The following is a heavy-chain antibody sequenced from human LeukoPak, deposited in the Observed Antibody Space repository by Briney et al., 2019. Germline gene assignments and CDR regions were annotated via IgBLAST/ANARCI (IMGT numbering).Heavy chain of an antibody. CDR1: GFSFSDYW. CDR3: SRSLDY. CDR2: TNQDGSEG. J-gene: IGHJ4*02. Sequence: GGSLRLSCAASGFSFSDYWMDWARQSPGKGMEWVANTNQDGSEGYYADSVKGRFTISRDNAKNSLYLKMNKLRTEDTAVYYCSRSLDYWSQGALVTDSS. V-gene: IGHV3-7*01.